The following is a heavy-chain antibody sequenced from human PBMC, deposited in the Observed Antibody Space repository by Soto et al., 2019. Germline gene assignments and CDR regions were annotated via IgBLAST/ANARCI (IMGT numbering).Heavy chain of an antibody. V-gene: IGHV5-10-1*01. CDR3: ARRRDGYNAYGY. CDR2: IDPSDSYT. Sequence: GESLKISCNGSGYSFTSYWISWVRQMPGKGLEWMGRIDPSDSYTNYSPSFQGHVTISADKSISTAYLQWSSLKASDTAMYYCARRRDGYNAYGYWGQGTLVTVSS. D-gene: IGHD5-12*01. CDR1: GYSFTSYW. J-gene: IGHJ4*02.